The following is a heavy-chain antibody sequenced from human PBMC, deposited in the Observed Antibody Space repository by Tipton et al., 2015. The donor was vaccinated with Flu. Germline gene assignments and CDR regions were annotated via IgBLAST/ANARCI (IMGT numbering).Heavy chain of an antibody. Sequence: SLRLSCMASGFSFREYAMHWVRQVPGKGLEWVALVGYDGRSSDYAESVRGRFTISRDNSKDSLYLQMNSLRDEDTAVYYCARAVGASGAYWGQGTLVTVSS. CDR1: GFSFREYA. J-gene: IGHJ4*02. CDR2: VGYDGRSS. V-gene: IGHV3-43D*04. D-gene: IGHD1-26*01. CDR3: ARAVGASGAY.